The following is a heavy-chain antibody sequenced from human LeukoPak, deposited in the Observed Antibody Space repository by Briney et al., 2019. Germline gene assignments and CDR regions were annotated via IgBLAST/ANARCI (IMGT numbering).Heavy chain of an antibody. J-gene: IGHJ3*02. CDR1: GGSISSGDYY. D-gene: IGHD6-13*01. CDR3: AREDSSSWFGVFDI. Sequence: TXSPTCTVSGGSISSGDYYWSWIRQPPGKGLEWIGYIYYSGSTYYNPSLKSRVTISVDTSKNQFSLKLSSVTAADTAVYYCAREDSSSWFGVFDIWGQGTMVTVSS. CDR2: IYYSGST. V-gene: IGHV4-30-4*01.